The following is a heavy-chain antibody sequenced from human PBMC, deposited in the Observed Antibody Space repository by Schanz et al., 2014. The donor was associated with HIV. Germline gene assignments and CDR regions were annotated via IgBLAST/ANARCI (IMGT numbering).Heavy chain of an antibody. J-gene: IGHJ6*02. Sequence: QVQLVQSGTEVKRPGASVKVSCKASEYIFTDHYIQWVRQAPGHGLEWMGWFNPYSGGRIYAQQFQGRVVRTRDTSISTAYMELSGLTSEDTAVYYRARGVKDYYYALDVWGQGTTVIVSS. CDR3: ARGVKDYYYALDV. CDR1: EYIFTDHY. CDR2: FNPYSGGR. V-gene: IGHV1-2*02. D-gene: IGHD2-8*01.